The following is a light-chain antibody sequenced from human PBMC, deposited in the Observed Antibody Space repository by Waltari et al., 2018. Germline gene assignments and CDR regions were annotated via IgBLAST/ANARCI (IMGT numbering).Light chain of an antibody. V-gene: IGKV4-1*01. CDR3: QQYYGTPLT. CDR1: QSVLYSSNNKNY. Sequence: DIVMTQSPDPLAVSLGERATIHCKSSQSVLYSSNNKNYLGWYKQKPGQPPKLLIYWASIRESGVPDRFSGSGSGTDFTLTISSLQAEDVAVYYCQQYYGTPLTFGGGTKVEIK. CDR2: WAS. J-gene: IGKJ4*01.